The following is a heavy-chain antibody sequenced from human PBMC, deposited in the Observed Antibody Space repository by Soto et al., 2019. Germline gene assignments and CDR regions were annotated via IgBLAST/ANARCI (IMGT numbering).Heavy chain of an antibody. V-gene: IGHV1-8*01. D-gene: IGHD4-17*01. Sequence: APVKVSCKASGYTFPRYYINWVRQGPGQGLEWMGWMNPNSGNTGYAQKFQGRVTMTRNTSISTAYMELSSLRSEDTAVYYCASKTTVTTAGAFDIWGQGTMVTVS. CDR1: GYTFPRYY. CDR3: ASKTTVTTAGAFDI. J-gene: IGHJ3*02. CDR2: MNPNSGNT.